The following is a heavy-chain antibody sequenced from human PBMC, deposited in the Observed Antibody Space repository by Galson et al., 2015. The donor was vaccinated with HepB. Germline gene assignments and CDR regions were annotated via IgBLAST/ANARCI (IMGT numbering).Heavy chain of an antibody. V-gene: IGHV4-61*01. J-gene: IGHJ2*01. CDR3: AREDMTTVWYFDL. D-gene: IGHD4-17*01. Sequence: ETLSLTCTVSGGSVSSGSYYWSWIRQPPGKGLEWIGYIYYSGSTNYNPSLKSRVTISVDTSKNQFSLKLSSVTAADTAVYYCAREDMTTVWYFDLWGRGTLVTVSS. CDR1: GGSVSSGSYY. CDR2: IYYSGST.